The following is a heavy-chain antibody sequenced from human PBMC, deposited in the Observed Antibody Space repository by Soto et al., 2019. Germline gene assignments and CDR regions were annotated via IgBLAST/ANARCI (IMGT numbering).Heavy chain of an antibody. CDR1: GFTFSSYG. J-gene: IGHJ5*02. CDR2: ISYDGSNK. Sequence: GGSLRLSCAASGFTFSSYGMHWVRQAPGKGLEWVAVISYDGSNKYYADSVKGRFTISRDNSMNTLYLQINSLRTEDAAVYYCAKDRTVRARSGSLSSWGQGTLVTLSS. CDR3: AKDRTVRARSGSLSS. D-gene: IGHD1-26*01. V-gene: IGHV3-30*18.